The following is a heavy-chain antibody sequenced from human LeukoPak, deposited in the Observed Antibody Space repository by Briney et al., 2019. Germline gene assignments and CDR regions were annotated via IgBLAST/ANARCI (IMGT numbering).Heavy chain of an antibody. D-gene: IGHD6-13*01. J-gene: IGHJ5*02. CDR1: GGSISSGSYY. V-gene: IGHV4-61*02. Sequence: PSQTLSLTCTVSGGSISSGSYYWSWIRQPAGKGLEWIGRIYTSGSTHYNPSLKIRVTISVGTSKSQLSPKLTSLPAADTAVYYCALAAAGRQYNWFDPWGQGTLVTVSS. CDR3: ALAAAGRQYNWFDP. CDR2: IYTSGST.